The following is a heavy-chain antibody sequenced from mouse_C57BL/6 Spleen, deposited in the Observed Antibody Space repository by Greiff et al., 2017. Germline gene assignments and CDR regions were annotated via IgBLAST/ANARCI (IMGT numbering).Heavy chain of an antibody. D-gene: IGHD1-1*01. Sequence: VQLQQSGGGLVKPGGSLKLSCAASGFTFSDYGMHWVRQAPEKGLEWVAYISSGSSTIYYADTVKGRFTISRDNAKNTLFLQMTSLRSEDTAMXYCARRPFSTTVVATGAMDYWGQGTSVTVSS. V-gene: IGHV5-17*01. J-gene: IGHJ4*01. CDR2: ISSGSSTI. CDR3: ARRPFSTTVVATGAMDY. CDR1: GFTFSDYG.